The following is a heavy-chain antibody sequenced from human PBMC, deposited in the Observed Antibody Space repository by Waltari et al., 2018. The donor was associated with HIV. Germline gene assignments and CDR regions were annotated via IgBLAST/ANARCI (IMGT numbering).Heavy chain of an antibody. CDR1: GDSVSRDSDS. CDR3: ARDSNGLDY. J-gene: IGHJ4*02. Sequence: HVQLLQSGPGLVTSSQTLSITCAISGDSVSRDSDSWHWIRLSPSGRLEWLGRTYHRSKCFQLYAPSVRGRIRVDVDTSVNHFSLHLDSVTPDDTAVYYCARDSNGLDYWGQGTVVTVSS. V-gene: IGHV6-1*02. D-gene: IGHD4-4*01. CDR2: TYHRSKCFQ.